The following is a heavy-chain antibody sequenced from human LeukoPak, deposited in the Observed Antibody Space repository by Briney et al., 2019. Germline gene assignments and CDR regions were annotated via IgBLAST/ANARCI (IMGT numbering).Heavy chain of an antibody. CDR3: AKDTLGYCSGGIFYNY. CDR1: GFTFSSYA. J-gene: IGHJ4*02. D-gene: IGHD2-15*01. Sequence: GGSLRLSCAASGFTFSSYAMTWVRQAPGKGLEWVSGISGSGGGTYYTDSVKGRFTISRDNSKNTLYLQMNSLRAEDTAVYYCAKDTLGYCSGGIFYNYWGQGTLVTVSS. V-gene: IGHV3-23*01. CDR2: ISGSGGGT.